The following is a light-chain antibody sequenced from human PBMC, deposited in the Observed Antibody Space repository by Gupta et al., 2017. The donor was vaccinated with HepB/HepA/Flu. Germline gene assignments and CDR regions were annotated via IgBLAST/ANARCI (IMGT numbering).Light chain of an antibody. Sequence: QSALTQPASASGSPVQSITISCTGTSSDVGSYNYVSWYQQHLGKAPKLIIYDVSNRPSGVSNRFSDSKSGNTASLTISGLQAEDDADYYCSSDTSSSTLVFGGGTKLTVL. CDR2: DVS. CDR3: SSDTSSSTLV. J-gene: IGLJ2*01. V-gene: IGLV2-14*01. CDR1: SSDVGSYNY.